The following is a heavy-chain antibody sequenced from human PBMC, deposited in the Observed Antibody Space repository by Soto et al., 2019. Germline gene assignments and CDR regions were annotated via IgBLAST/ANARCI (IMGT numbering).Heavy chain of an antibody. CDR3: ARGDNDY. CDR1: GYTFTNYY. V-gene: IGHV1-46*01. Sequence: GASVKVSCKASGYTFTNYYVQWVRQAPGQGLEWMGVIHPDGGHTTYSQKFQDRVTMTRDTFTSAIYMELSSLRSEDTAVYYCARGDNDYWGQGTLVTSPQ. J-gene: IGHJ4*02. CDR2: IHPDGGHT.